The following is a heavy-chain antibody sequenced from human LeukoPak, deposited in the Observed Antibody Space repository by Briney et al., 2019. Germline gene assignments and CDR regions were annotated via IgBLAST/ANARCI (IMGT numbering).Heavy chain of an antibody. CDR1: GYTFTVYY. J-gene: IGHJ4*02. V-gene: IGHV1-2*06. CDR3: AILTVTTFDY. CDR2: INPNSGGT. D-gene: IGHD4-17*01. Sequence: ASVKVSCKASGYTFTVYYMHWVRQAPGQGLEWMGRINPNSGGTNYAQKFQGRVTMTRDTSISTAYMEPSRLRSDDTAVYYCAILTVTTFDYWGQGTLVSVSS.